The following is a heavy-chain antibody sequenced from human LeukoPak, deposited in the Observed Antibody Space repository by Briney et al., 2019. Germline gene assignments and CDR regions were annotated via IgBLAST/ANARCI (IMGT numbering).Heavy chain of an antibody. CDR1: GGSFSGYY. CDR3: ARAFRVRYSSSWYNWFDP. J-gene: IGHJ5*02. V-gene: IGHV4-34*01. Sequence: PSETLSLTCAVYGGSFSGYYWSWIRQPPGKGLEWIGEINHSGSTNYNPSLKSRVTISVDTSKNQFSLKLSSVTAADTAVYYWARAFRVRYSSSWYNWFDPWGQGTLVTVSS. D-gene: IGHD6-13*01. CDR2: INHSGST.